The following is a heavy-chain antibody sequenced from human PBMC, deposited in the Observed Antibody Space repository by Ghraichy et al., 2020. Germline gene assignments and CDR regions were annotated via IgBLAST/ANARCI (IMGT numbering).Heavy chain of an antibody. CDR1: GFTFSSYA. V-gene: IGHV3-30-3*01. CDR2: ISYDGSNK. Sequence: GGSLRLSCAASGFTFSSYAMHWVRQAPGKGLEWVAVISYDGSNKYYADSVKGRFTISRDNSKNTLYLQMNSLRAEDTAVYYCASEGSGSYPKFDYWGQGTLVTVSS. CDR3: ASEGSGSYPKFDY. D-gene: IGHD3-10*01. J-gene: IGHJ4*02.